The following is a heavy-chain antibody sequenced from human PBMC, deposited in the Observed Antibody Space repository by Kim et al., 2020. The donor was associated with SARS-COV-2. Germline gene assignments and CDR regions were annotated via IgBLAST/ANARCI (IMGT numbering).Heavy chain of an antibody. V-gene: IGHV3-33*06. J-gene: IGHJ4*02. Sequence: SVKGRFTISRDNSKNTLYLQMNSLRAEDTAVYYCAKDGRAYCGGDCYFDYWGQGTLVTVSS. D-gene: IGHD2-21*02. CDR3: AKDGRAYCGGDCYFDY.